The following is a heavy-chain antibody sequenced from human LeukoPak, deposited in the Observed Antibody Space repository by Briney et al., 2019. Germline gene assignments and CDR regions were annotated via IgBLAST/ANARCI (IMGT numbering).Heavy chain of an antibody. CDR2: ISSSSSYI. CDR3: ARDRPTYYYDSSGYYY. V-gene: IGHV3-21*01. J-gene: IGHJ4*02. Sequence: PGGSLRLSCAASGFTLSSYSMNWVRQAPGKGLEWVSSISSSSSYIYYADSVKGRFTISRDNAKNSLYLQMNSLRAEDTAVYYCARDRPTYYYDSSGYYYWGQGTLVTVSS. D-gene: IGHD3-22*01. CDR1: GFTLSSYS.